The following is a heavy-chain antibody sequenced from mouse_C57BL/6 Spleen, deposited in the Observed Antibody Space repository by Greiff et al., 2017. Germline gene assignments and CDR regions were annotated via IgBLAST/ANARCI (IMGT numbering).Heavy chain of an antibody. J-gene: IGHJ1*03. CDR1: GYTFTSYW. Sequence: QVQLQQPGAELVKPGASVKMSCKASGYTFTSYWITWVKQRPGKGLEWIGDIYPGSGSTNYNEKFKSKATLTVDTSSSTPYMKLSSLTSEDSAVYYCARSCHCYGSSYEYFDVGGTGTTVTVSS. CDR3: ARSCHCYGSSYEYFDV. D-gene: IGHD1-1*01. V-gene: IGHV1-55*01. CDR2: IYPGSGST.